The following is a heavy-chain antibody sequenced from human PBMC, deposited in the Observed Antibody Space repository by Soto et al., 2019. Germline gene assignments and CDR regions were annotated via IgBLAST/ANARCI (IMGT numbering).Heavy chain of an antibody. CDR1: GFKFSNYA. CDR2: ISATGGGT. CDR3: AKDRREGGKSAFYFDF. Sequence: TGGSLRLSCAASGFKFSNYAMSWVRQAPGKGLEWVSLISATGGGTYYADSVKGRFTISRDNSHNTLYLQVHSLTAEDTAVYYCAKDRREGGKSAFYFDFWGQGAQVTVSS. V-gene: IGHV3-23*01. J-gene: IGHJ4*02.